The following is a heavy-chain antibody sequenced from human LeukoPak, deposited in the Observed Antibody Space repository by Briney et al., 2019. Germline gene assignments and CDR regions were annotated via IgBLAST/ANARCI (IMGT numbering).Heavy chain of an antibody. CDR1: GFTFSSYG. D-gene: IGHD3-22*01. Sequence: TGGSLRLSCAASGFTFSSYGMHWVRQAPGKGLEWVAFIRYDGSNKYYADSVKGRFAISRDNSKNTLYLQMNSLRAEGTAVYYCAKDSSPYYYDSSGYYSVAYFQHWGQGTLVTVSS. CDR3: AKDSSPYYYDSSGYYSVAYFQH. CDR2: IRYDGSNK. V-gene: IGHV3-30*02. J-gene: IGHJ1*01.